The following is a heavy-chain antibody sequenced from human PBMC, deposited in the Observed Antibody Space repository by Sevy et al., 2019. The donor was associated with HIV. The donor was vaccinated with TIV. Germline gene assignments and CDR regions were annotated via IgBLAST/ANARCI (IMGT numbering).Heavy chain of an antibody. Sequence: GGSLKISCKGSGYRFTSYWIAWVRQMPGRGLGCMGIIYPGDSDTRYSPSFEGQVTFSVDKSISTAYLQCSSLEDSDTAMYYCARRAPGLDYWGQGTLVTVSS. D-gene: IGHD1-26*01. V-gene: IGHV5-51*01. CDR3: ARRAPGLDY. CDR1: GYRFTSYW. J-gene: IGHJ4*02. CDR2: IYPGDSDT.